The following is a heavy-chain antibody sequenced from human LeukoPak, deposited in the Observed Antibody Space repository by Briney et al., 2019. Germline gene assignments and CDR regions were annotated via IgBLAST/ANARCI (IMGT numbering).Heavy chain of an antibody. CDR3: SKDRSSGWSYYYYGMDV. J-gene: IGHJ6*02. D-gene: IGHD6-19*01. CDR1: GFTFSSYG. V-gene: IGHV3-30*18. CDR2: ISYDGSNK. Sequence: PGGSLRLSCAASGFTFSSYGMYWVRQAPGKGLEWVAVISYDGSNKYYADSVKGRFTISRDNSKNTLYLQMNSLRAEDTAVYYCSKDRSSGWSYYYYGMDVWGQGTTVTVSS.